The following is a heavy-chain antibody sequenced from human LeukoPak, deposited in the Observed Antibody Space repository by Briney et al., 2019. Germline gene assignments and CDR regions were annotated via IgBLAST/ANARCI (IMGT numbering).Heavy chain of an antibody. CDR3: ARGPIDYSGSYFDY. D-gene: IGHD1-26*01. Sequence: GSSVKVSCKASGGTFSRYAISWVRQAPGQGLEWMGGIIPTFGTANYAQKFQGRVTITADESTSTAYMELSSLRSEDTAVYYCARGPIDYSGSYFDYWGQGTLVTVSS. J-gene: IGHJ4*02. CDR2: IIPTFGTA. V-gene: IGHV1-69*01. CDR1: GGTFSRYA.